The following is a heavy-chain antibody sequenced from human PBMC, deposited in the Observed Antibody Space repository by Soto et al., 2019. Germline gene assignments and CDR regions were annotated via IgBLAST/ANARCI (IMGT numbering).Heavy chain of an antibody. V-gene: IGHV3-74*01. CDR3: AREPPPDYGDYYFDY. D-gene: IGHD4-17*01. Sequence: GGSLRLSCAASGFTFSSYWMHWVRQAPGKGLVWVSRINSDGSSTSYADSVKGRFTISRDNAKNTLYLQMNSLRAEDTAVYYCAREPPPDYGDYYFDYWGQGTLVTVLL. CDR2: INSDGSST. CDR1: GFTFSSYW. J-gene: IGHJ4*02.